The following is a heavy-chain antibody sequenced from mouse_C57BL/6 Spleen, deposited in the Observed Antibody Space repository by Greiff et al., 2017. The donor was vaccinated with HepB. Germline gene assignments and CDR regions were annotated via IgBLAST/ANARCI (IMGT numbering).Heavy chain of an antibody. CDR3: AIRAAQATGAWFAY. D-gene: IGHD3-2*02. Sequence: EVKLQESGPELVKPGASVKISCKASGYSFTDYNMNWVKQSNGKSLEWIGVINPNYGTTSYNQKFKGKATLTVDQSSSTAYMQLNSLTSEDSAVYYCAIRAAQATGAWFAYWGQGTLVTVSA. V-gene: IGHV1-39*01. CDR2: INPNYGTT. CDR1: GYSFTDYN. J-gene: IGHJ3*01.